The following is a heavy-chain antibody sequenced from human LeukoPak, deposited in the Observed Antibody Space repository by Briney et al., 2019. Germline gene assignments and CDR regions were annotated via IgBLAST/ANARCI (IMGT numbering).Heavy chain of an antibody. Sequence: GGSLRLSCAASGFSFNNAWMSWVRQAPGKGLEWVGRIKSKTDGGATEYAATVKGRFTISRDDSKNTVYLQMNSLETEDTAVYYCTRKGAAAFFDYWGQGTLVTVSS. V-gene: IGHV3-15*01. J-gene: IGHJ4*02. D-gene: IGHD6-13*01. CDR3: TRKGAAAFFDY. CDR2: IKSKTDGGAT. CDR1: GFSFNNAW.